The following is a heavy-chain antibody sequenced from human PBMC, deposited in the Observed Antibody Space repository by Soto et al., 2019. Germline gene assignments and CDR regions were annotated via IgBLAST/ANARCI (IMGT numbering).Heavy chain of an antibody. CDR2: ISAYNGNT. CDR1: GYTFTSYG. V-gene: IGHV1-18*04. D-gene: IGHD3-3*01. J-gene: IGHJ6*02. CDR3: ARAPLLDYDFWSGYLLDYYYGMDV. Sequence: ASVKVSCKASGYTFTSYGIIWVPQAPGQGLEWMGWISAYNGNTNYAQKLQGRVTMTTDTSTSTAYMELRSLRSDDTAVYYCARAPLLDYDFWSGYLLDYYYGMDVWGQGTTVTV.